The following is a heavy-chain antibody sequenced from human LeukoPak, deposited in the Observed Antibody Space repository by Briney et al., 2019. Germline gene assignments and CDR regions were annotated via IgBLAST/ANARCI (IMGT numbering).Heavy chain of an antibody. CDR3: AKGAYYAD. V-gene: IGHV3-23*01. Sequence: GGSLRLSCAASGFAFSNSGMNWVRQAPGKGLEWVSTISGSGDSTYYADSVKGRFTSSRDNSKNTLYLQMNSLRAEDTAVYYCAKGAYYADWGQGTLVTVSS. D-gene: IGHD3-3*01. J-gene: IGHJ4*02. CDR2: ISGSGDST. CDR1: GFAFSNSG.